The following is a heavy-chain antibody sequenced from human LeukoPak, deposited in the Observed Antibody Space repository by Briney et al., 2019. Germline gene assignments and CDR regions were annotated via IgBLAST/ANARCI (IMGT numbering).Heavy chain of an antibody. CDR2: ISSSGSTI. V-gene: IGHV3-11*04. D-gene: IGHD2-2*01. J-gene: IGHJ3*02. Sequence: GGSLRLSCAASGFTFSDYYMSWIRQAPGKGLEWVSYISSSGSTIYYADSVKGRFTISRDNAKNSLYLQMNSLRAEDTAVYYCARVYCSSTSCFGTYDAFDIWGQGTMVTVSS. CDR1: GFTFSDYY. CDR3: ARVYCSSTSCFGTYDAFDI.